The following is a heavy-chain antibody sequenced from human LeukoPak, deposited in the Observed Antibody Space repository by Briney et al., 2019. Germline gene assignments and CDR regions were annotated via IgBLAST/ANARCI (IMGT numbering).Heavy chain of an antibody. J-gene: IGHJ5*02. CDR3: ARLGRITMVRGAYWWFDP. D-gene: IGHD3-10*01. V-gene: IGHV5-51*01. CDR1: GYSFTSYW. Sequence: GESLKISCKGSGYSFTSYWIGCVRQMPGKGLEWMGIIYPGYSDTRYSPSFQGQVTISADKSISTAYLQWSSLKASDTAMYYCARLGRITMVRGAYWWFDPWGQGTLVTVSS. CDR2: IYPGYSDT.